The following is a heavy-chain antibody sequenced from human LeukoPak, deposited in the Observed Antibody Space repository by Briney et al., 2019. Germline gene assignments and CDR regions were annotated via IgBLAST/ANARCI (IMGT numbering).Heavy chain of an antibody. CDR3: ARDIAVVAQQNWFDP. Sequence: SETLSLTCTVSGGSISSYYWSWIRQPAGKGLEWIGRIYTSGSTNYNPSLKSRVTMSVDTSKNQFSLKLSSVTAADTAVYYCARDIAVVAQQNWFDPWGQGTLVTVSS. V-gene: IGHV4-4*07. CDR1: GGSISSYY. CDR2: IYTSGST. D-gene: IGHD2-15*01. J-gene: IGHJ5*02.